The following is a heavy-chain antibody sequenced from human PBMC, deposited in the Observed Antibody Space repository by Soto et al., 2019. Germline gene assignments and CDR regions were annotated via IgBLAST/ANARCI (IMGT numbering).Heavy chain of an antibody. Sequence: PSETLSLTCTVSGGSISSSSYYWGWIRQPPGKGLEWIGSIYYSGSTYYNPSLKSRVTISVDTSKNQLSLKLSSVTAADTAVYYCARQFVVVPAAIYYYYMDVWGKGTTVTVSS. CDR3: ARQFVVVPAAIYYYYMDV. CDR2: IYYSGST. CDR1: GGSISSSSYY. V-gene: IGHV4-39*01. J-gene: IGHJ6*03. D-gene: IGHD2-2*01.